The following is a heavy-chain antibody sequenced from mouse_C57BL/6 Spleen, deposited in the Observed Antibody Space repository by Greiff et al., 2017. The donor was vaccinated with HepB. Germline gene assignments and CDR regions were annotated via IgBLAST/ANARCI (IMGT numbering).Heavy chain of an antibody. J-gene: IGHJ4*01. CDR2: ISSGSSTI. CDR3: ASPLLLRYYAMDY. CDR1: GFTFSDYG. D-gene: IGHD1-1*01. Sequence: EVQLVESGGGLVKPGGSLKLSCAASGFTFSDYGMHWVRQAPEKGLEWVAYISSGSSTIYYADTVKGRFTISRDNAKNTLFLQMTSPRSEDTAMYYCASPLLLRYYAMDYWGQGTSVTVAS. V-gene: IGHV5-17*01.